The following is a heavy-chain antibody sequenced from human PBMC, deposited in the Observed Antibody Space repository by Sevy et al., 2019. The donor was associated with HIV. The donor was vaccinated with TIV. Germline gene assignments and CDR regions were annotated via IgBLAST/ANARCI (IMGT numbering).Heavy chain of an antibody. Sequence: GGSLRLSCAVSGFTFSNYAMSWVRQAPGKGLEWVSAISGRATGTFYAASVKGRFTISRDNSKNTLYLQMNSLRAEDTALYYCAKDTIVVVGEDLDVWGRGTMVTVSS. CDR3: AKDTIVVVGEDLDV. CDR1: GFTFSNYA. V-gene: IGHV3-23*01. CDR2: ISGRATGT. D-gene: IGHD3-22*01. J-gene: IGHJ3*01.